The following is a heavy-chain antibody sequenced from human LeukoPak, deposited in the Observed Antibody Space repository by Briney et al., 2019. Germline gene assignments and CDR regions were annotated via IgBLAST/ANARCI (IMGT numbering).Heavy chain of an antibody. CDR2: IRSKAYGGTT. V-gene: IGHV3-49*04. J-gene: IGHJ4*02. CDR1: GFILNDYG. Sequence: GGSLRLSCAASGFILNDYGMHWVRQAPGKGLEWVGFIRSKAYGGTTEYAASVKGRFTISRDDSKSIAYLQMNSLKTEDTAVYYCTRRKTGLSWGKGTLVTVFS. CDR3: TRRKTGLS.